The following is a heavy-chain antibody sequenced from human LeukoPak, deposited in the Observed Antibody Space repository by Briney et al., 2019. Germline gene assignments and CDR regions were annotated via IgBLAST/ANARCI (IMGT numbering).Heavy chain of an antibody. Sequence: GGSLTLSCAASGCTFSSYAMSWVRQAPGKGLEWVGDISGSGGSTYYPDFVKGRFTISRDNSKNTLYLQMDSLRAEDTAVYYCAKDRGGGYDYVWGSYRYSYSYYYYGMDVWGQGTTVTVSS. CDR3: AKDRGGGYDYVWGSYRYSYSYYYYGMDV. CDR1: GCTFSSYA. J-gene: IGHJ6*02. CDR2: ISGSGGST. D-gene: IGHD3-16*02. V-gene: IGHV3-23*01.